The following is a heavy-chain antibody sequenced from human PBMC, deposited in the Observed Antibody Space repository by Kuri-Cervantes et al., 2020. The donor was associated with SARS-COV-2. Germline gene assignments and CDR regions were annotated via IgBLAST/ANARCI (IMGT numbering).Heavy chain of an antibody. D-gene: IGHD3-22*01. CDR3: ARDYYDSSGYLVEPGDY. CDR2: IYHSGNT. V-gene: IGHV4-38-2*02. Sequence: SETLSLTCTVSGYSISSGYYWGWIRQPPGKGLEWIGSIYHSGNTYYNPSLKSRVTISVDTSKNQFSLKLSSVTAADTAVYYCARDYYDSSGYLVEPGDYWGQGTLVTVSS. CDR1: GYSISSGYY. J-gene: IGHJ4*02.